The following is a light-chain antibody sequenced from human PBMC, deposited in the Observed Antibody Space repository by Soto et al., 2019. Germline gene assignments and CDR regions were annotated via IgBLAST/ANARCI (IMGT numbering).Light chain of an antibody. CDR3: CSYAGSYSLGV. J-gene: IGLJ1*01. CDR2: DVS. CDR1: SSNVGGYNY. Sequence: QSALTQPRSVSGSPGQSVNISCTGTSSNVGGYNYVSWYQQHPGKAPKLMIYDVSKRPSGVPDRFSGSKSGNTASLTSSGLQAEDEADYYCCSYAGSYSLGVFGTGTKLTVL. V-gene: IGLV2-11*01.